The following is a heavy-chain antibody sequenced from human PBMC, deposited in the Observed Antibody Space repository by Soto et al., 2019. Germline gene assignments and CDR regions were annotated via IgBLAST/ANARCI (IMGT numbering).Heavy chain of an antibody. CDR2: IKSKTDGGTT. Sequence: EVQLVESGGGLVKPGGSLRLSCAASGFTFSNAWMNWVRQAPGKGLEWVGRIKSKTDGGTTDYAAPVKGRFTISRDDSKNTLYLQMNSLKTEDPAVYYCPTGLGETVTTRADLTANYYYYGMDVWGQGTTVTVSS. J-gene: IGHJ6*02. CDR3: PTGLGETVTTRADLTANYYYYGMDV. CDR1: GFTFSNAW. D-gene: IGHD3-10*01. V-gene: IGHV3-15*07.